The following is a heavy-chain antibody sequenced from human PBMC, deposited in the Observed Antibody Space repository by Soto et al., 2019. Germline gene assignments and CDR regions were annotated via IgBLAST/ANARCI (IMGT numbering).Heavy chain of an antibody. Sequence: EVQLVESGGDLVQPGRSLRLSCAASGFMFDDYAMHWVRQVPGKGLQWVSGLSWNGVTIGYEASVKGRFTVSRDNAKKSLYLQMNGLRPDYTALNYCAASKAYDSSDYSGFPYGMDVWGLGTTVTVS. D-gene: IGHD3-22*01. CDR3: AASKAYDSSDYSGFPYGMDV. J-gene: IGHJ6*02. CDR1: GFMFDDYA. V-gene: IGHV3-9*01. CDR2: LSWNGVTI.